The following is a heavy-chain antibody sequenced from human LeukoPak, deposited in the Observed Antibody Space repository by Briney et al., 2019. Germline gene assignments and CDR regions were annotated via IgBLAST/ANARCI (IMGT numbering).Heavy chain of an antibody. Sequence: SETLSLTCAVYGGSFSGYYWSWIRQPPGKGLEWIGEINHSGSTNYNPSLKSRVTISVDTSKNQFSLKLSSVTAADTAVYYCASEVIVATIWGNWFDPWGQGTLVTVSS. J-gene: IGHJ5*02. CDR1: GGSFSGYY. CDR2: INHSGST. D-gene: IGHD5-12*01. CDR3: ASEVIVATIWGNWFDP. V-gene: IGHV4-34*01.